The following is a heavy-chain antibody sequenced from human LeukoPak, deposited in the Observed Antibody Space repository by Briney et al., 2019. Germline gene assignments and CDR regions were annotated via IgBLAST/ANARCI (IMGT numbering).Heavy chain of an antibody. J-gene: IGHJ4*02. Sequence: PSETLSLTCTVSGGSMSDNSWRPYSWSWIRQPPGKGLEWIGYIYYSGSTNYDPSLKSRVTISVDTSKNQFSLKVTSVTPADTAVYYCARSRGYGSGSTFDSWGQGTLVTVSS. D-gene: IGHD3-10*01. CDR2: IYYSGST. V-gene: IGHV4-61*08. CDR3: ARSRGYGSGSTFDS. CDR1: GGSMSDNSWRPYS.